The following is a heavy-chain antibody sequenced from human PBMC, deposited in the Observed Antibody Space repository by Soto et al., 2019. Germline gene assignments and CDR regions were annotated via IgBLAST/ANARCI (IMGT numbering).Heavy chain of an antibody. J-gene: IGHJ4*02. CDR3: ARYFYDTPGFYFLVF. CDR1: HYTFTSYG. D-gene: IGHD3-22*01. Sequence: GASVKVSCKASHYTFTSYGINWVRQAPGQGLEWMGSIDTLTGNTNYAQKLQGRVTMTADRSTSTAYMELRSLRSDDTAVYYCARYFYDTPGFYFLVFWGQGTLVTVSS. V-gene: IGHV1-18*01. CDR2: IDTLTGNT.